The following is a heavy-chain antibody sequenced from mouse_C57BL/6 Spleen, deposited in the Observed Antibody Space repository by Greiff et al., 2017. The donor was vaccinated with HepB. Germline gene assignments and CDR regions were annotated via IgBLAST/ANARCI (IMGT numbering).Heavy chain of an antibody. D-gene: IGHD4-1*02. Sequence: EVQLVESGPGLVKPSQSLSLTCSVTGYSITSGYYWNWIRQFPGNKLEWMGYISYDGSNNYNPSLKNRISITRDTSKNQFFLKLNSVTTEDTATYYCARDQLWFAYWGQGTLVTVSA. V-gene: IGHV3-6*01. CDR1: GYSITSGYY. CDR3: ARDQLWFAY. J-gene: IGHJ3*01. CDR2: ISYDGSN.